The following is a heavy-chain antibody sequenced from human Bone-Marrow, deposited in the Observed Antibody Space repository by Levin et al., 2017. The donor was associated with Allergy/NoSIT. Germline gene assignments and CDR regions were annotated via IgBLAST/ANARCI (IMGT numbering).Heavy chain of an antibody. CDR2: IRPRSYGGTT. V-gene: IGHV3-49*03. J-gene: IGHJ3*01. D-gene: IGHD3-22*01. CDR3: SRARYYFDSSGPFEV. CDR1: GFTFGDFA. Sequence: GESLKISCAGSGFTFGDFAMSWFRQAPGKGLEWVGFIRPRSYGGTTEYAASLEGRFTISRDDSKGFAYLQINSLKTEDTALFFCSRARYYFDSSGPFEVWGQGTMVAVSS.